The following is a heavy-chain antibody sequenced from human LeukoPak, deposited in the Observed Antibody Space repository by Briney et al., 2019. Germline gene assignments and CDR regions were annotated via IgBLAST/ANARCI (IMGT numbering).Heavy chain of an antibody. CDR2: IYSGGST. CDR1: GFTVSSNY. J-gene: IGHJ6*02. D-gene: IGHD7-27*01. Sequence: AGGSLRLSCAASGFTVSSNYMSWVRQAPGKGLEWVSVIYSGGSTYYADSVKGRFTISRDNAKNSLYLQMNSLRAEDTAVYYCARETGGYYYYGMDVWGQGTTVTVSS. CDR3: ARETGGYYYYGMDV. V-gene: IGHV3-66*01.